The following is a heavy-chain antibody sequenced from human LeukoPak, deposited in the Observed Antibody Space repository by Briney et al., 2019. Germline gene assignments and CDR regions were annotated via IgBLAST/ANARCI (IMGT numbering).Heavy chain of an antibody. CDR2: MYNKGST. Sequence: PSETLSLTCTVSGGSIGSYYWSWIQQPPGKGLEWIGYMYNKGSTSYNPSLKSRVTISVDTSKNQFSLKVRSVTAADTAVYYCARDRPGIAVAGDALDIWGQGTMVTISS. D-gene: IGHD6-19*01. V-gene: IGHV4-59*01. J-gene: IGHJ3*02. CDR3: ARDRPGIAVAGDALDI. CDR1: GGSIGSYY.